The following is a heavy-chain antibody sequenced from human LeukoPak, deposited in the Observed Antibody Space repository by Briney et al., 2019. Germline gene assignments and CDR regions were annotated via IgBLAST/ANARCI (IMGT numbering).Heavy chain of an antibody. CDR3: ARDLEGVAAAGWGMDV. D-gene: IGHD6-13*01. V-gene: IGHV4-39*07. Sequence: SETLSLTCTVSGGSISSSSYYWGWIRQPPGKGLEWIGSIYYSGSTYYNPSLKSRVTISVDTSKNQFSLKLSSVTAADTAVYYCARDLEGVAAAGWGMDVWGQGTTVTVSS. CDR1: GGSISSSSYY. CDR2: IYYSGST. J-gene: IGHJ6*02.